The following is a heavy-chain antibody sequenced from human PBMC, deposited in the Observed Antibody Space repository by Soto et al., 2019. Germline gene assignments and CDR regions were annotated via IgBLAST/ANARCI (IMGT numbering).Heavy chain of an antibody. CDR1: GFPFRTYE. Sequence: EVQLVESGGGLVQPGGSLRLSCAASGFPFRTYEMNWVRQAPGKGLEWVSYISDSGRTMYYADSVKGRFTISRDNAKNSLYLQMNSLRAEDTAVYYCARYYYDSSGYYSFDYWGQGTLVTVSS. J-gene: IGHJ4*02. D-gene: IGHD3-22*01. CDR3: ARYYYDSSGYYSFDY. V-gene: IGHV3-48*03. CDR2: ISDSGRTM.